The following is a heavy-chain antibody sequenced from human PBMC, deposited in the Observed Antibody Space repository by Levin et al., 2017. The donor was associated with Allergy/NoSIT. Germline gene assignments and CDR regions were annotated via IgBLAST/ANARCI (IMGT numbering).Heavy chain of an antibody. D-gene: IGHD3-10*01. CDR3: ARDRYYGSGRNYYYYGMDV. CDR2: ISSSSSTI. CDR1: GFTFSSYS. J-gene: IGHJ6*02. V-gene: IGHV3-48*01. Sequence: GESLKISCAASGFTFSSYSMNWVRQAPGKGLEWVSYISSSSSTIYYADSVKGRFTISRDNAKNSLYLQMNSLRAEDTAVYYCARDRYYGSGRNYYYYGMDVWGQGTTVTVSS.